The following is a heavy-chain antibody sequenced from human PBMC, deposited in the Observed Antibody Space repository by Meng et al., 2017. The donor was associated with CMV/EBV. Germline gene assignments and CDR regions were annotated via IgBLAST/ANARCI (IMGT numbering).Heavy chain of an antibody. Sequence: HVAVQESGPGLVKPSETLSLTCTVSGGSISSYYWSWIRQPAGKGLEWIGRIYTRGSTNYNPSLKSRVTMSVDTSKNQFSLKLSSVTAADTAVYYCARGGLYYYDSSGHFDYWGQGTLVTVSS. CDR2: IYTRGST. D-gene: IGHD3-22*01. J-gene: IGHJ4*02. CDR1: GGSISSYY. V-gene: IGHV4-4*07. CDR3: ARGGLYYYDSSGHFDY.